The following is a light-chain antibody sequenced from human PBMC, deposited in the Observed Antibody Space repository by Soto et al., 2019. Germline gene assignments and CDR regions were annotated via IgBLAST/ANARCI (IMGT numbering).Light chain of an antibody. V-gene: IGKV3-11*01. J-gene: IGKJ5*01. CDR1: QSVSYY. Sequence: EVVLTQFPANLSLSPGESATLSCRASQSVSYYLAWYQQKPGQAPRLLIHDASHRAPGIPARFSGSGSGTDFTLTISSLQSEDFAIYYCQQYYDWPITVGQGTRLESK. CDR2: DAS. CDR3: QQYYDWPIT.